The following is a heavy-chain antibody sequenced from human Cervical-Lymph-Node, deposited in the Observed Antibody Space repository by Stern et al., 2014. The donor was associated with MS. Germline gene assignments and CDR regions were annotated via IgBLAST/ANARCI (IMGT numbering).Heavy chain of an antibody. J-gene: IGHJ4*02. D-gene: IGHD2-15*01. CDR1: GFTFASSI. Sequence: QLVESGPEVKKPGTSVKVSCKASGFTFASSIIQWVRQTRGRRLEWMGWIVVGSGKTDYAQTFQGRVTITRDRTTDTAYMELSSLTSEDTAVYYCVADLLGAENIDWGLGTLVAVSS. V-gene: IGHV1-58*02. CDR2: IVVGSGKT. CDR3: VADLLGAENID.